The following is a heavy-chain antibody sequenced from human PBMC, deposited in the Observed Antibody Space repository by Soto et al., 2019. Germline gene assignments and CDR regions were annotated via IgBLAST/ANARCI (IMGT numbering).Heavy chain of an antibody. CDR2: VSYSGST. V-gene: IGHV4-59*01. CDR3: ARYGSDSGWFFFDP. Sequence: PSETLSLTCSLSGGAIGGYYWSWIRQPPGKALEWIGYVSYSGSTDYHPSLKSRVSISIDTSKNQFSLKMISVTAADTAVYYCARYGSDSGWFFFDPWGQGALVTVSS. CDR1: GGAIGGYY. J-gene: IGHJ5*02. D-gene: IGHD6-19*01.